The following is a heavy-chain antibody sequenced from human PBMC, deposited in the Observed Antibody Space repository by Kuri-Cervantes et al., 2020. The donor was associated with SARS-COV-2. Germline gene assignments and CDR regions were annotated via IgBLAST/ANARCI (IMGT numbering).Heavy chain of an antibody. D-gene: IGHD2-2*01. CDR1: GFTFNTYN. CDR3: AKGRRGLEGDIVVVPASD. CDR2: IGPSNTYI. V-gene: IGHV3-21*04. J-gene: IGHJ4*02. Sequence: GGSLRLSCTASGFTFNTYNMKWVRQAPGKGLEWVSGIGPSNTYIYYADSVKGRFTISRDNSKNTLYLQMNSLRAEDTAVYYCAKGRRGLEGDIVVVPASDWGQGTLVTDS.